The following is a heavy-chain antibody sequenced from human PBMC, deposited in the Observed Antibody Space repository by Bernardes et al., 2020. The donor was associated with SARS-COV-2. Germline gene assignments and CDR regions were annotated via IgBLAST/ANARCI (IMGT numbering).Heavy chain of an antibody. Sequence: GGSLRLSCSASGFSFYNYAMYWVRQAPGKGLEYVSAIGGNEDSTYYADSVRDRFTVSRDNSKNTLFLQMSSLRPEDTAVYYCVKNSGYYYDSSGYHVDYWGQGTLVTVSS. J-gene: IGHJ4*02. CDR3: VKNSGYYYDSSGYHVDY. CDR1: GFSFYNYA. CDR2: IGGNEDST. V-gene: IGHV3-64D*06. D-gene: IGHD3-22*01.